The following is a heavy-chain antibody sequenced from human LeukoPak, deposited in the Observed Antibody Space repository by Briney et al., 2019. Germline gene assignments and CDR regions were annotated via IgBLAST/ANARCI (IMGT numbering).Heavy chain of an antibody. D-gene: IGHD2-21*01. Sequence: PGGSLRLSCAASGFTFSTSEMNWVRQAPGKGLEWVSYISGSGGTIYYADSVKGRFTISRDNAKKSVYLQMNRLRAEDTAVYYCATDRGHSGPHFWGQGTLVTVSS. J-gene: IGHJ4*02. V-gene: IGHV3-48*03. CDR3: ATDRGHSGPHF. CDR1: GFTFSTSE. CDR2: ISGSGGTI.